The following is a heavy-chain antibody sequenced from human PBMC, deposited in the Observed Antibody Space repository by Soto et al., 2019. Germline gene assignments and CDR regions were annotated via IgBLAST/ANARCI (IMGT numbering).Heavy chain of an antibody. D-gene: IGHD6-13*01. CDR2: ISAYNGNT. CDR3: ARGWGIAAPGPNWFDP. V-gene: IGHV1-18*04. J-gene: IGHJ5*02. Sequence: GASVKVSCKASGYTFTSYGISWVRQAPGQGLEWMGWISAYNGNTHYAQKLQGRVTMTRDTSISTVYLELSRRRSDDTAVYYCARGWGIAAPGPNWFDPWGQGTLVTVSS. CDR1: GYTFTSYG.